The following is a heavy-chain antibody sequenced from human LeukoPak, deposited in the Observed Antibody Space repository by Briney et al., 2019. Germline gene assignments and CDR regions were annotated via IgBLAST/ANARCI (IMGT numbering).Heavy chain of an antibody. Sequence: GGSLRLSCAASGFTSSSYWMSWVRQAPGKGLEWVANIKQDGSEKYYVDSVKGRFTISRDNAKNSLYLQMNSLRAEDTAVYYCARDGDQQLAVGFDYWGQGTLVTVSS. CDR2: IKQDGSEK. J-gene: IGHJ4*02. D-gene: IGHD6-13*01. CDR3: ARDGDQQLAVGFDY. V-gene: IGHV3-7*01. CDR1: GFTSSSYW.